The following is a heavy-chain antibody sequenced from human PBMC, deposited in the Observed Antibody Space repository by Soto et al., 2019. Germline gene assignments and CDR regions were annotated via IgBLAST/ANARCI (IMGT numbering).Heavy chain of an antibody. Sequence: QVQLQESGPGLVKPSGTLSLTCAVSGGSISSTNWWSWVRQPPGKGLEWIGDIYHSGSTNYNPSLKSRVTISVDNSKNQFSLKLSSVTAADTAVYYCTRVIGPAVHWFDPWGQGTLVTVSS. CDR1: GGSISSTNW. D-gene: IGHD2-2*01. J-gene: IGHJ5*02. CDR2: IYHSGST. CDR3: TRVIGPAVHWFDP. V-gene: IGHV4-4*02.